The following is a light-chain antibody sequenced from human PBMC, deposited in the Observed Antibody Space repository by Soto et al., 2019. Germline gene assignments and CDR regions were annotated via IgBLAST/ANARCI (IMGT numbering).Light chain of an antibody. CDR2: TGS. CDR1: QGISNW. Sequence: DIQMTQSPSSVSASVGDRVSITCRASQGISNWLAWYQQKPGRAPKLLIYTGSSLQSGVQSRFSGTGSGTDFTLTISSLQPEDVATYYCQQANRFPLTFGGGTKVEIK. CDR3: QQANRFPLT. V-gene: IGKV1-12*01. J-gene: IGKJ4*01.